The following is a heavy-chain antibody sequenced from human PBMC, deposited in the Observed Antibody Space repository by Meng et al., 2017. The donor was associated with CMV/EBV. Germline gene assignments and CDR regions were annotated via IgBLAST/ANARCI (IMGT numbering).Heavy chain of an antibody. D-gene: IGHD6-13*01. CDR3: ARDSPYSSSWYFGYYFDY. CDR1: GFTFSSYA. CDR2: IKQDGSEK. V-gene: IGHV3-7*01. Sequence: GESLKISCAASGFTFSSYAMHWVRQAPGKGLEWVANIKQDGSEKYYVDSVKARFTISRDNAKNSLYLQMNSLRAEDTAVYYCARDSPYSSSWYFGYYFDYWGQGTLVTVSS. J-gene: IGHJ4*02.